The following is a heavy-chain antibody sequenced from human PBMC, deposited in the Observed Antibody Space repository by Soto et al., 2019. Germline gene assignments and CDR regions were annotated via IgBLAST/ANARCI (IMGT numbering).Heavy chain of an antibody. J-gene: IGHJ6*02. CDR3: ARIHSDYYYGMDV. CDR2: IFSNDEK. V-gene: IGHV2-26*01. Sequence: SGPTLVNPKETLTLTCTVSGFSLSNARMGMSWIRQPPGKALEWLAHIFSNDEKSYSTSLKSRLTISKDTSKSQVVLTMTNMDPVDTATYYCARIHSDYYYGMDVWGQGTTVTVSS. CDR1: GFSLSNARMG. D-gene: IGHD3-10*01.